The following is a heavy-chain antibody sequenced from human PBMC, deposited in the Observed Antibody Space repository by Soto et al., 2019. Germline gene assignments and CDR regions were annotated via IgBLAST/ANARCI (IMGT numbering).Heavy chain of an antibody. CDR1: GGSFSGYI. J-gene: IGHJ4*02. V-gene: IGHV4-34*01. CDR2: INHSGST. CDR3: ARSSGSYIGGALDY. Sequence: PSETLSLTCAVSGGSFSGYIWTWIRQTPGKGLQWIGQINHSGSTNYNPSLKSRVTISVDTSKNQFSLKLSSVTAADTAVYYCARSSGSYIGGALDYWGQGTLVTVSS. D-gene: IGHD3-10*01.